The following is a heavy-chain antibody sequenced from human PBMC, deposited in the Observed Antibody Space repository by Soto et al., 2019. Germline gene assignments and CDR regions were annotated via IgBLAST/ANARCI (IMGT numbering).Heavy chain of an antibody. D-gene: IGHD5-12*01. J-gene: IGHJ4*02. CDR2: MNPNSGNT. V-gene: IGHV1-8*01. Sequence: ASVKVSCKASGYTFTSYDINWVRQATGQGLEWMGWMNPNSGNTGYAQKFQGRVTMTRNTSISTAYMELSSLRSEDTAVYYCARGRPLRPDIVAMPQAYWGQGTLVTVS. CDR1: GYTFTSYD. CDR3: ARGRPLRPDIVAMPQAY.